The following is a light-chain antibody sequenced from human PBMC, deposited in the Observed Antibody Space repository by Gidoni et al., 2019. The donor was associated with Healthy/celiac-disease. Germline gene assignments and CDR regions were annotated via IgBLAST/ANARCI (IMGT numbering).Light chain of an antibody. CDR3: QQSYSTLTWT. CDR2: AAS. V-gene: IGKV1-39*01. CDR1: QSISSY. J-gene: IGKJ1*01. Sequence: IQMTQSPSSLSASVGDRVTITCRASQSISSYLNLYQQKPGKAPKLLIYAASSLQSGVPSRVSGSGSGTDFTLTISSLKPEDCATYYCQQSYSTLTWTFGQGTKVEIK.